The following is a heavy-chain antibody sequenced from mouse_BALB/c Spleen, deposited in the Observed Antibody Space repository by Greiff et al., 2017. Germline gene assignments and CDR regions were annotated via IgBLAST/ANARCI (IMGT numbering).Heavy chain of an antibody. D-gene: IGHD2-4*01. CDR3: ARSTTITRYAMDY. Sequence: DLVKPGASVKLSCKASGYTFTSYWINWIKQRPGQGLEWIGRIAPGSGSTYYNEMFKGKATLTVDTSSSTAYIQLSSLSSEDSAVYVCARSTTITRYAMDYWGQGTSVTVSS. J-gene: IGHJ4*01. V-gene: IGHV1S41*01. CDR1: GYTFTSYW. CDR2: IAPGSGST.